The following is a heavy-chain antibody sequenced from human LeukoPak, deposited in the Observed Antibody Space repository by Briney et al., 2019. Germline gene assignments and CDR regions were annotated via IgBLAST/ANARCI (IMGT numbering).Heavy chain of an antibody. Sequence: GASVKVSCKASGYTFTGYYMHWVRQAPGQGLEWMGWINPNSGGTNYAQKFQGRVTMTRDTSISTAYMELSSLRSEDTAVYYCARARGYSGRTEFDYWGQGTLVTVSS. CDR2: INPNSGGT. CDR1: GYTFTGYY. D-gene: IGHD5-12*01. CDR3: ARARGYSGRTEFDY. J-gene: IGHJ4*02. V-gene: IGHV1-2*02.